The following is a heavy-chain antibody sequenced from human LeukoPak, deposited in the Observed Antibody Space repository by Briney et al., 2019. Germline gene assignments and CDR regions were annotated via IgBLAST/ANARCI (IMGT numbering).Heavy chain of an antibody. V-gene: IGHV3-15*01. CDR2: IKSKTDGGTT. CDR1: GFTFSNAW. CDR3: TTDLTGNLYLDY. Sequence: GGSLRLSCAASGFTFSNAWMSWVRQAPGKGLEWVGRIKSKTDGGTTDYAAPVKGRFTISRDDSKNTLYLQMNSLKTEDTAVYYCTTDLTGNLYLDYWGQGTLVTVSS. D-gene: IGHD3-9*01. J-gene: IGHJ4*02.